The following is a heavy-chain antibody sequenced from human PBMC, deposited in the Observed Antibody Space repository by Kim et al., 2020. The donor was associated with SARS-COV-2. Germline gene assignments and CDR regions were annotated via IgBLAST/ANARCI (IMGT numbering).Heavy chain of an antibody. J-gene: IGHJ3*02. CDR1: GFTFSSYA. V-gene: IGHV3-30-3*01. CDR2: ISYDGSDK. Sequence: GGSLRLSCEPSGFTFSSYAMHWVRQAPGKGLEWVAVISYDGSDKYYADSVKGRFTISRDNSKNTLYVQMNSLRAEDTAMYYCARTKGCSRTTCYGAFDI. CDR3: ARTKGCSRTTCYGAFDI. D-gene: IGHD2-2*01.